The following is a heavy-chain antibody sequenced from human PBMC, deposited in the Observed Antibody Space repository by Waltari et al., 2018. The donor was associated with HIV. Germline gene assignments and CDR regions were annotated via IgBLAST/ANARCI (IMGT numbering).Heavy chain of an antibody. D-gene: IGHD3-16*02. CDR1: GYAITSGYY. V-gene: IGHV4-38-2*02. J-gene: IGHJ5*02. CDR3: ARGPPPLWFDQ. Sequence: HVQLEESGPGLVMPWENLFLNCSVSGYAITSGYYWGWIRQTPAQGLEWIGSIFHTGKTYDSPSLKSRVTISLDTSKNRFSLKVTSVTAADTALYFCARGPPPLWFDQWGLGILVTVSS. CDR2: IFHTGKT.